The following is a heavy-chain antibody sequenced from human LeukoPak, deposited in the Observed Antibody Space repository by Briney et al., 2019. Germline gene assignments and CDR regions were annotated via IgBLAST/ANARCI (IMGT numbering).Heavy chain of an antibody. Sequence: SETLSLTCTVSGGSISSGDYYWSWIRQPPGKGLEWIGYIYYSGSTNYNPSLKSRVTISVDTSKNQFSLKLSSVTAADTAVYYCARGRGPMITFGGVIVYFDYWGQGTLVTVSS. CDR2: IYYSGST. CDR1: GGSISSGDYY. D-gene: IGHD3-16*02. V-gene: IGHV4-61*08. CDR3: ARGRGPMITFGGVIVYFDY. J-gene: IGHJ4*02.